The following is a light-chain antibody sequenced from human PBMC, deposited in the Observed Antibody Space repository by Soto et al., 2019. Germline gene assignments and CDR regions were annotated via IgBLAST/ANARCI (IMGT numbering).Light chain of an antibody. V-gene: IGKV1-5*01. Sequence: DIQMTQSPSTLSASVGDRVIITCRASQSISSWLAWYQQKPGKAPKLLIFDASSLESGVPSRFSGSGSGTEFTLTISSLQPDDFATYYCQQYNGYSPTFGHGTNVEIK. CDR3: QQYNGYSPT. CDR2: DAS. CDR1: QSISSW. J-gene: IGKJ1*01.